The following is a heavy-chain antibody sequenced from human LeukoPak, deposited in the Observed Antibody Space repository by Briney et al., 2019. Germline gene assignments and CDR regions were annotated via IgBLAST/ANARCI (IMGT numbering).Heavy chain of an antibody. J-gene: IGHJ6*02. CDR2: INPSGGST. CDR1: GYTFTGYN. Sequence: ASVKVSCKASGYTFTGYNMHWVRQAPGQGLEWMGIINPSGGSTSYAQKFQGRVTMTRDTSTSTVYMELSSLRSEDTAVYYCARDPSYGSGSYNYGMDVWGQGTTVTVSS. V-gene: IGHV1-46*01. D-gene: IGHD3-10*01. CDR3: ARDPSYGSGSYNYGMDV.